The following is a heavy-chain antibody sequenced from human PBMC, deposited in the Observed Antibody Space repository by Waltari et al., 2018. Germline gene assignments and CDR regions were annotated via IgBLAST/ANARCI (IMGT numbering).Heavy chain of an antibody. V-gene: IGHV3-30*02. J-gene: IGHJ6*03. CDR2: IRYDGSNK. CDR1: GFTFSSYG. CDR3: AKDPLRYCSSTSCSFMDV. Sequence: QVQLVESGGGVVQPGGSLRLSCAASGFTFSSYGMHWVRPAPGKGLAWVAFIRYDGSNKYYADSVKGRFTISRDNSKNTLYLQMNSLRAEDTAVYYCAKDPLRYCSSTSCSFMDVWGKGTTVTVSS. D-gene: IGHD2-2*01.